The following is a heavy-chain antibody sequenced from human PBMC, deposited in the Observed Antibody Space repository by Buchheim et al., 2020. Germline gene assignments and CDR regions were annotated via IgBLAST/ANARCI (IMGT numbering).Heavy chain of an antibody. CDR1: GFTFSDHY. J-gene: IGHJ4*02. V-gene: IGHV3-72*01. CDR2: TRRKVDSYST. Sequence: EVQLVESGGGLVQSGGSLRLSCATSGFTFSDHYMDWVRQTPGKGLEWVGRTRRKVDSYSTEYAASVKGSFTISRADSKNSLYLQMNSLKTEDTALYFCARASYGSGTYFFDYWGQGTL. CDR3: ARASYGSGTYFFDY. D-gene: IGHD3-10*01.